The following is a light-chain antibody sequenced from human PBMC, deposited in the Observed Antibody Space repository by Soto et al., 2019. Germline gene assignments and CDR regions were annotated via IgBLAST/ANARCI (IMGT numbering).Light chain of an antibody. V-gene: IGKV1-5*01. CDR3: QQYNSYST. CDR2: DAS. Sequence: DIQTIPVPRSLCAPVRHRHTKSYRASQSISSWLAWYQQKPGQAPKLLIYDASSWDSGVPSRFSGSGSGTDFTLTISSLEPDDFAAYYCQQYNSYSTFGQGTRVDIK. J-gene: IGKJ1*01. CDR1: QSISSW.